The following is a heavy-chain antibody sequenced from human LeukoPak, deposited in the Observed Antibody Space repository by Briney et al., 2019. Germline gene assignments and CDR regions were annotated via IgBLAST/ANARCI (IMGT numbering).Heavy chain of an antibody. V-gene: IGHV3-21*01. CDR2: ISSSSSYI. CDR1: GFTFSSYS. Sequence: GGSLRLSCAASGFTFSSYSMNWVRQAPGKGLEWVSSISSSSSYIYYADSVKGRFTISRDNAKNSLYLQMNSLRAEDTAVYYCAKDRGGWSYYFDYWGQGTLVTVSS. J-gene: IGHJ4*02. CDR3: AKDRGGWSYYFDY. D-gene: IGHD6-19*01.